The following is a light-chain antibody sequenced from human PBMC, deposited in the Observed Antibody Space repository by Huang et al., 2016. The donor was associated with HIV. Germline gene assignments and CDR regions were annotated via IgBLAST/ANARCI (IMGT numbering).Light chain of an antibody. CDR1: RSVLYSSNNTNY. CDR3: QQFYTTPFT. J-gene: IGKJ3*01. V-gene: IGKV4-1*01. Sequence: DILMTQSPDSLAVSLGERATINCKSSRSVLYSSNNTNYLAWYQQKPGQPPKLLIHWASTRESGVPDRFSGSGSGTDFTLTISSLQAEDVAVYYCQQFYTTPFTFGPGTKVDIK. CDR2: WAS.